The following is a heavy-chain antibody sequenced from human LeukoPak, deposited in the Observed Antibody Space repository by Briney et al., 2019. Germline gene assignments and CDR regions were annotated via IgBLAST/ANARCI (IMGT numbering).Heavy chain of an antibody. CDR3: ASTYYYDSSGYFVY. CDR1: GGSISSSSYY. CDR2: IYYSGST. Sequence: RSSETLSLTCTVSGGSISSSSYYWSWIRQPPGKGLEWIGYIYYSGSTNYNPSLKSRVTISVDTSKNQFSLKLSSVTAADTAVYYCASTYYYDSSGYFVYWGQGTLVTVSS. V-gene: IGHV4-61*01. D-gene: IGHD3-22*01. J-gene: IGHJ4*02.